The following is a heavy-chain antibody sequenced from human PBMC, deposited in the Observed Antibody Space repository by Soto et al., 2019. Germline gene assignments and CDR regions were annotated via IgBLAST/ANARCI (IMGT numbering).Heavy chain of an antibody. CDR1: GFTFSSYA. CDR3: AKALGELSPESYDY. J-gene: IGHJ4*02. Sequence: QVQLVESGGGVVQPGRSLRLSCAASGFTFSSYAMHWVRQAPGKGLEWVAVIAYDGSDRNYADSVKGRFTISRDNSKDTLNLQMNSLRADETAVYYCAKALGELSPESYDYWDQGTLITVSS. CDR2: IAYDGSDR. V-gene: IGHV3-30*18. D-gene: IGHD3-16*02.